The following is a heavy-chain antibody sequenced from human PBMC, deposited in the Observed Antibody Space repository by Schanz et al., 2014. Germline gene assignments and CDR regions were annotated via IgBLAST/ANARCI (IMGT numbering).Heavy chain of an antibody. CDR2: INGDGSRT. CDR1: GFTFSSYA. CDR3: AKDAPSPFDL. J-gene: IGHJ2*01. V-gene: IGHV3-23*01. Sequence: EVQLLESGGGLVQPGGSLRLSCAASGFTFSSYAMSWVRQAPGKGLVWVSRINGDGSRTAYADSVKGRFTISRDNSKNTLYLQMNSLRAEDTAIYYCAKDAPSPFDLWGRGTLITVSS.